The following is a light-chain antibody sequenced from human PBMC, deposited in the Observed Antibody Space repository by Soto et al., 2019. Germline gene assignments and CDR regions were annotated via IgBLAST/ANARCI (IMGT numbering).Light chain of an antibody. CDR3: QPHNNWPVVT. CDR2: GAS. J-gene: IGKJ4*01. CDR1: RTISRN. V-gene: IGKV3-15*01. Sequence: EMVMTHSPVTLSGSPGERVTLSCRASRTISRNLTWYQQKPGQAPRLLIYGASTRATGIPDRFSGSGSGTEFTLTINSLQSEDFAMYYCQPHNNWPVVTFGGGTKVDNK.